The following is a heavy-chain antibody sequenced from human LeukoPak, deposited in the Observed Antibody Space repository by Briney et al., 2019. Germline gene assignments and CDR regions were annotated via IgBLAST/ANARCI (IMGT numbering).Heavy chain of an antibody. J-gene: IGHJ6*02. Sequence: ASVNVSCKASGYTFTGYYMHWVRQAPGQGLEWMRWINPNSGGTNYAQKFQGRVTMTRDTSISTAYMELSRLRSDDTAVYYCAREAGVVAANYYYYGMDVWGQGTTVTVSS. V-gene: IGHV1-2*02. CDR2: INPNSGGT. D-gene: IGHD2-15*01. CDR3: AREAGVVAANYYYYGMDV. CDR1: GYTFTGYY.